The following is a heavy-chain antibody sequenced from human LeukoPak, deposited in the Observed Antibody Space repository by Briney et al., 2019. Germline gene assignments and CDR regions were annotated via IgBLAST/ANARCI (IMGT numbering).Heavy chain of an antibody. D-gene: IGHD3-22*01. CDR2: IYTSGST. J-gene: IGHJ5*02. CDR3: ARSYFDSCGYSHWFNP. Sequence: SETLSLTCTVSGGSISSYYWSWIRQPAGKGLEWIGRIYTSGSTNYNPSLKSRVTMSVDTSKNQFSLKLSSVTAADTAVYYCARSYFDSCGYSHWFNPWGQGSLVTVSP. V-gene: IGHV4-4*07. CDR1: GGSISSYY.